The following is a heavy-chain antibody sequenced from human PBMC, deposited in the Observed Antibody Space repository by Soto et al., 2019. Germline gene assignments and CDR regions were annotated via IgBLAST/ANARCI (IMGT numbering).Heavy chain of an antibody. J-gene: IGHJ4*02. V-gene: IGHV3-7*01. CDR2: IKQDGSEK. Sequence: EVQLVESGGGLVQPGGSLRLSCAASGFTFSSYWMSWVRQAPVKGLEWVANIKQDGSEKYYVDSVKGRFTISRDNAKNSLYLQMNSLRSEDTAVYYCARVRGSGWSDYWGQGTLVTVSS. CDR1: GFTFSSYW. CDR3: ARVRGSGWSDY. D-gene: IGHD6-19*01.